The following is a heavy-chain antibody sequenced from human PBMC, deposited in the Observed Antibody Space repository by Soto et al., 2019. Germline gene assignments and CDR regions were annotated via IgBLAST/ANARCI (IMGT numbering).Heavy chain of an antibody. CDR2: IIPIFGTA. V-gene: IGHV1-69*12. Sequence: QVQLVQSGAEVKKPGSSVKVSCKASGGTFSSYAISWVRQAPGQGLQWMGGIIPIFGTANYAQKFQGRVTITADESTSTTYMELSSLRSEDTAVYYCASPPVAATYYYGMDVWGQGTTVTVSS. D-gene: IGHD1-26*01. J-gene: IGHJ6*02. CDR1: GGTFSSYA. CDR3: ASPPVAATYYYGMDV.